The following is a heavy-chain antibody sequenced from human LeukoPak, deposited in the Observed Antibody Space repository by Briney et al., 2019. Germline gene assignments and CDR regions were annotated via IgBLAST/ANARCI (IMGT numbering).Heavy chain of an antibody. J-gene: IGHJ2*01. CDR3: ARPYSSGWIDNWYFDL. CDR2: ISAYNGNT. Sequence: ASVKVSCKASGYTFTSYGISWVRQAPGQGLEWMGWISAYNGNTNYAQKLQGRVTMTTDTSTSTAYMELRSLRSDDTAVYYWARPYSSGWIDNWYFDLWGRGTLVTVSS. CDR1: GYTFTSYG. D-gene: IGHD6-19*01. V-gene: IGHV1-18*01.